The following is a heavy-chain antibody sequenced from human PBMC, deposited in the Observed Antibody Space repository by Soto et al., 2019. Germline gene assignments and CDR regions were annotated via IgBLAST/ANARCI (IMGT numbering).Heavy chain of an antibody. V-gene: IGHV3-33*01. Sequence: GGSLRLSCAASGFTFSSYGMHWVRQAPGKGLEWVAVIWYDGSNKYYADSVKGRFTISRDNSKNTLYLQMNSLGAEDTAVYYCARGQSSGWYPFIDYWGQGTLVTVSS. CDR1: GFTFSSYG. D-gene: IGHD6-19*01. J-gene: IGHJ4*02. CDR3: ARGQSSGWYPFIDY. CDR2: IWYDGSNK.